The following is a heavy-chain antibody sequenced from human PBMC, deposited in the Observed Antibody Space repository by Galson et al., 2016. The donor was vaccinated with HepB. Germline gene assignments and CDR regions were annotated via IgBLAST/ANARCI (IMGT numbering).Heavy chain of an antibody. CDR3: ARGGSDPGY. CDR2: IHTGNGNA. D-gene: IGHD5-12*01. Sequence: SVKVSCKASGYTFTSYGIHWVRQAPGQRLEWMGWIHTGNGNAKYSQKFQGRVTISRDTSASTAHMELSSLRSEDTAVYYCARGGSDPGYWGQGTLVTVSS. CDR1: GYTFTSYG. J-gene: IGHJ4*02. V-gene: IGHV1-3*04.